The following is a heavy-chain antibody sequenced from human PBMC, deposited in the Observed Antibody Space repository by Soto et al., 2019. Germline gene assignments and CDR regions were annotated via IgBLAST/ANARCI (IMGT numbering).Heavy chain of an antibody. D-gene: IGHD1-1*01. J-gene: IGHJ4*02. V-gene: IGHV4-39*01. CDR2: IYYSGST. CDR3: ARHIDDPYYFDY. Sequence: QLQLQESGPGLVKPSETLSLTCTVSGGSISSSSYYWGWIRQPPGKGLEWIGSIYYSGSTYYNPSLKSPATISVDTSNNQYSLKLSSVTAADPAVYYFARHIDDPYYFDYWGQGTLVTVSS. CDR1: GGSISSSSYY.